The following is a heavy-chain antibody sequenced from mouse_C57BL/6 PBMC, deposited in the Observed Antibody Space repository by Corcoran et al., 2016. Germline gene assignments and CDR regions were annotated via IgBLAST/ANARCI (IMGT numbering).Heavy chain of an antibody. CDR2: ILPGSGNT. V-gene: IGHV1-9*01. D-gene: IGHD1-1*01. CDR3: ASASYYGSSYVPYYFDY. CDR1: GYPFTGYW. Sequence: QVQLQQSRAELMKPGASVKLSCKATGYPFTGYWIEWVKQRPGHGLEWIGEILPGSGNTNYNEKFKGKATFTADTSSNTAYMQLSSLTTEDSAIYYCASASYYGSSYVPYYFDYWGQGTTLTVSS. J-gene: IGHJ2*01.